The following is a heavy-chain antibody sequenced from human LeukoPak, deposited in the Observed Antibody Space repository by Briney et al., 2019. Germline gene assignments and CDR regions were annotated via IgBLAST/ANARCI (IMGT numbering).Heavy chain of an antibody. CDR1: GYTLTELS. V-gene: IGHV1-24*01. CDR3: ATSIAVARYFGYGMDV. Sequence: ASVKVSCKVSGYTLTELSMHWVRQAPGKGLEWMGGFDPEDDETIYAQKFQGRVTMTEDTSTDTAYMELSSLRSEDTAVYYCATSIAVARYFGYGMDVWGQGTTVTVSS. CDR2: FDPEDDET. J-gene: IGHJ6*02. D-gene: IGHD6-19*01.